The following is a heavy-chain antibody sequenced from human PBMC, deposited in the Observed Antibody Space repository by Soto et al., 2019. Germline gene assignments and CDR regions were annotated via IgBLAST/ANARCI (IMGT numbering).Heavy chain of an antibody. CDR2: IYYSGST. CDR1: GGSISSSSYY. V-gene: IGHV4-39*01. CDR3: ARHNYGSGSTYFDY. D-gene: IGHD3-10*01. Sequence: PSETLSLTCTVSGGSISSSSYYWGWIRQPPGEGLEWIGSIYYSGSTNYNPSLKSRVTISVDTSKNQFSLKLNSMTAADTAVYYCARHNYGSGSTYFDYWGQGTQVTVSS. J-gene: IGHJ4*02.